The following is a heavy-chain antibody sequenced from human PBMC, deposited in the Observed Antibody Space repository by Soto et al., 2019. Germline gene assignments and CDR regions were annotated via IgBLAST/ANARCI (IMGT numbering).Heavy chain of an antibody. CDR1: GYSFTSYW. V-gene: IGHV5-10-1*01. CDR3: ARHVAYCGGDCYWRELNWFDP. J-gene: IGHJ5*02. Sequence: GVSLKISRKGSGYSFTSYWISWVRQMPGKGLEWMGRIDPSDSYTNYSPSFQGHVTISADKSISTAYLQWSSLKASDTAMYYCARHVAYCGGDCYWRELNWFDPWGQGTLVTVSS. CDR2: IDPSDSYT. D-gene: IGHD2-21*02.